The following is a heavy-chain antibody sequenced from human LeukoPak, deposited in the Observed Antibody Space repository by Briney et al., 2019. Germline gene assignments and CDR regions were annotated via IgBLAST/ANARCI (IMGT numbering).Heavy chain of an antibody. CDR1: GLSFSNYW. CDR2: INPDGSIT. CDR3: AQRGQDY. Sequence: GGSLTLSCAASGLSFSNYWMHWVRQAPGKGLLWVSQINPDGSITKYADSVKGRFTISRDNAKNTLYLQMNSLRAEDTAIYYCAQRGQDYWGQGTLVTVSS. V-gene: IGHV3-74*01. J-gene: IGHJ4*02. D-gene: IGHD6-25*01.